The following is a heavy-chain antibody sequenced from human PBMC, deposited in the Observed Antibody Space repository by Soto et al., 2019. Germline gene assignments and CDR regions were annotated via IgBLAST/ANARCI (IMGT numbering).Heavy chain of an antibody. CDR1: GGTFSSYA. CDR3: ARSYYDILTGYSSHYYYGMDV. Sequence: QVQLVQSGAEVKKPGSSVKVSCKASGGTFSSYAISWVRQAPGQGLEWMGGIIPIFGTANYAQKFQVRVTITADKSTSTAYMELSSLRSEDTAVYYCARSYYDILTGYSSHYYYGMDVWGQGTTVTVSS. V-gene: IGHV1-69*06. D-gene: IGHD3-9*01. CDR2: IIPIFGTA. J-gene: IGHJ6*02.